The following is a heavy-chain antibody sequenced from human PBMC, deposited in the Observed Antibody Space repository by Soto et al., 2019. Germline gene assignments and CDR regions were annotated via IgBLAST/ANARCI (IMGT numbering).Heavy chain of an antibody. V-gene: IGHV4-31*03. D-gene: IGHD5-18*01. Sequence: SETLSLTSTVSGGSISSGGYFWSWIRQHPGKGLXGXGXXXYXGXTXYXXXXKSRVTISVGTSKNQSSLKLSSVTAADTAVYYCASSTAAPYYFDYWGQGTLLTVSS. J-gene: IGHJ4*02. CDR2: XXYXGXT. CDR3: ASSTAAPYYFDY. CDR1: GGSISSGGYF.